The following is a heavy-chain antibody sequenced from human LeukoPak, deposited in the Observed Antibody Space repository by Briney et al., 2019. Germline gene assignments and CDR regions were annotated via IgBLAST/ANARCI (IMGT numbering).Heavy chain of an antibody. Sequence: GASVKVSCKASGYTFTGYYMHWVRQAPGQGLEWMGWINPNSGGTNYAQKFQGRVTMTRDTSISTAYMELSRLRSDDTAVYYCARESGLRGPYYFDYWGQGTLVTVSS. CDR1: GYTFTGYY. CDR2: INPNSGGT. V-gene: IGHV1-2*02. J-gene: IGHJ4*02. D-gene: IGHD4-17*01. CDR3: ARESGLRGPYYFDY.